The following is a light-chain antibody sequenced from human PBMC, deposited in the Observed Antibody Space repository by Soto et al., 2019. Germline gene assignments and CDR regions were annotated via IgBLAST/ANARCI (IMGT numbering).Light chain of an antibody. V-gene: IGKV3-20*01. Sequence: IVLTQSPGTLYLSIGERSTLSCRASQTVIHKYLAWHQKKPGQTPRLLVYGASNRATVITDRVSGIVSWTDFTRTISRLEPEALSVDDGQQHGSSTITFGQGTRLEIK. CDR2: GAS. CDR1: QTVIHKY. J-gene: IGKJ5*01. CDR3: QQHGSSTIT.